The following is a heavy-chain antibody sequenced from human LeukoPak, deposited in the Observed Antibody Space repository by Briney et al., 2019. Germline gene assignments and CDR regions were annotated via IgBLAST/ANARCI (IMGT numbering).Heavy chain of an antibody. D-gene: IGHD6-13*01. CDR2: IRSKANSNAT. CDR3: TRQQLDQYYYFYYMDV. V-gene: IGHV3-73*01. J-gene: IGHJ6*03. CDR1: EFTFSGSA. Sequence: GGSLRLSCAASEFTFSGSAMHWVRQASGKGLEWVGRIRSKANSNATAYAASVKGRFTISRDGSKNTAYLQMNSPKTEDTAVYYCTRQQLDQYYYFYYMDVWGKGTTVTVSS.